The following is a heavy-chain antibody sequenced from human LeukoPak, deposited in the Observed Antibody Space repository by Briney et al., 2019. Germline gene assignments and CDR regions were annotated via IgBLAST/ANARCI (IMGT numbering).Heavy chain of an antibody. Sequence: EASVKVSCKVSGDTLSELTMHWVRQAPGKGLEWMGGFDPGAGEILYAQQFQGRVTMTEDTSTDTAYMELTSLRSEDSGVYFCAAGGIYSLFDYWGQGTLVTVSS. V-gene: IGHV1-24*01. CDR2: FDPGAGEI. D-gene: IGHD3-10*01. CDR3: AAGGIYSLFDY. J-gene: IGHJ4*02. CDR1: GDTLSELT.